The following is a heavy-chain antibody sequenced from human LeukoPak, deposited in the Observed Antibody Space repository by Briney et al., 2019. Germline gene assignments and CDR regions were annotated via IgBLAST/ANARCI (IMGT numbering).Heavy chain of an antibody. CDR3: ARGSRDSRGWYHFDY. D-gene: IGHD6-19*01. CDR1: GGSISSGGYY. J-gene: IGHJ4*02. Sequence: SQTLSLTCTVSGGSISSGGYYWSWSRQPAGKGLEWIGRIYSSGSTIYNPSLESRVTMSVDTSRNQFSLNLSSVTAADTAVYYRARGSRDSRGWYHFDYWGQGTLVTVSS. V-gene: IGHV4-61*02. CDR2: IYSSGST.